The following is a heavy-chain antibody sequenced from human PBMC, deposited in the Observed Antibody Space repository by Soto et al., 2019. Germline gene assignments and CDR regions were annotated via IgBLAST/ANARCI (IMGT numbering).Heavy chain of an antibody. CDR1: GFTFSSYA. J-gene: IGHJ4*02. Sequence: EVQLLESGGGLVQPGGSLRLSCAVSGFTFSSYAMSWVRQAPGKGLEWVSGISDTGGSTYYADAVKGRFTISRDNSNNTLYLQMNSLRDEDTAVYFCAKRAIVVVTSAPIFDSWGQGTLVTVSS. V-gene: IGHV3-23*01. D-gene: IGHD3-22*01. CDR2: ISDTGGST. CDR3: AKRAIVVVTSAPIFDS.